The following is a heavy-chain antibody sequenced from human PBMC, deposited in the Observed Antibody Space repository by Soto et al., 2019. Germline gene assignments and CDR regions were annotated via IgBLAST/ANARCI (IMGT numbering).Heavy chain of an antibody. CDR2: IYSGGST. Sequence: QPGGSLRLSCAASGFTVSSNYMSWVRQAPGKGLEWVSVIYSGGSTYYADSVKGRFTISRDNSKNTLYLQMNSLRAEDTAVYYCATERLSGYDFSWAFDIWGQGTMVTVSS. D-gene: IGHD5-12*01. CDR1: GFTVSSNY. V-gene: IGHV3-66*01. CDR3: ATERLSGYDFSWAFDI. J-gene: IGHJ3*02.